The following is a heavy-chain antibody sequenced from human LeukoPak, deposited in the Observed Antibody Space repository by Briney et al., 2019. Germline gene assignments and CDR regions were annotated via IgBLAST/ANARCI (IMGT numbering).Heavy chain of an antibody. Sequence: PSETLSLTCTVSGGSISSYYWTWIRQSPEKGLEWIGYIYDTGSTRYNPSLESRATISVDPSKNQFSLKLSAVTAADTAVYYCARPFTRWLVEPFDYWGQGTLVTVSS. V-gene: IGHV4-59*01. D-gene: IGHD6-19*01. CDR1: GGSISSYY. CDR2: IYDTGST. J-gene: IGHJ4*02. CDR3: ARPFTRWLVEPFDY.